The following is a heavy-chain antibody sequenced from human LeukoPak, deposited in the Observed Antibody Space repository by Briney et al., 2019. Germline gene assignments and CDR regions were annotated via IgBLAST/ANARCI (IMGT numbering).Heavy chain of an antibody. J-gene: IGHJ4*02. CDR3: ARLAAAGDFFDS. Sequence: SVKVSCKASGGTFSSYPIDWVRQAPGQGLEWMGGIMPFLRTINYAQKFQGRLTITTDESTSTAYMELSSLTSEDTAVYYCARLAAAGDFFDSWGQGTLVTVSS. V-gene: IGHV1-69*05. CDR1: GGTFSSYP. D-gene: IGHD6-13*01. CDR2: IMPFLRTI.